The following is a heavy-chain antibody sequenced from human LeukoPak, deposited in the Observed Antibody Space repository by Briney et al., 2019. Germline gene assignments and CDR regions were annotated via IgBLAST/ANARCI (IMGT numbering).Heavy chain of an antibody. CDR3: ANINDFWSGYYLAYYYMDV. J-gene: IGHJ6*03. CDR2: IRYDGSNK. Sequence: GGSLRLSCAASGFTFSSYGMHWVRQAPGKGLDWVAFIRYDGSNKYYADSVKGRFTISRDNSKNTLYLQMNSLRAEDTAVYYCANINDFWSGYYLAYYYMDVWGKGTTVTVSS. D-gene: IGHD3-3*01. V-gene: IGHV3-30*02. CDR1: GFTFSSYG.